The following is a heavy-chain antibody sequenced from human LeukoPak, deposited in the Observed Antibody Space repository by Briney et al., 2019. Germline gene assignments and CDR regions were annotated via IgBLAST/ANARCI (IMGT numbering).Heavy chain of an antibody. V-gene: IGHV4-61*02. Sequence: PSETLSLTCTVSGGSISSNNYYWSWIRQPAGKGLEWIGRIYTSGSTNYNPSLKSRVTISVDTSKNQFSLKLSSVTAADTAVYYCARPRGYCSGGSCYRKYYYYYYMDVWGKGTTVTVSS. CDR1: GGSISSNNYY. D-gene: IGHD2-15*01. CDR2: IYTSGST. J-gene: IGHJ6*03. CDR3: ARPRGYCSGGSCYRKYYYYYYMDV.